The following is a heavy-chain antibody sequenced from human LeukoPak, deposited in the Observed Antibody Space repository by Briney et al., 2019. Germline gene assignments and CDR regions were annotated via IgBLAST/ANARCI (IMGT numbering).Heavy chain of an antibody. CDR3: AMDRYGNYYFDY. D-gene: IGHD5-18*01. CDR2: INTDGTST. Sequence: GGSLRLSCAASGFTFSSYAMSWVRQAPGKGLMWVSRINTDGTSTTYADSVKGRFTISRDNAKNTLYLQMNSLRAEDTAVYYCAMDRYGNYYFDYWGQGTLVTVSS. V-gene: IGHV3-74*01. CDR1: GFTFSSYA. J-gene: IGHJ4*02.